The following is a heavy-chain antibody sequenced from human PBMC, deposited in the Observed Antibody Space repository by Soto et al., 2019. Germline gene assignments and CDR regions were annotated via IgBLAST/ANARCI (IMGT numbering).Heavy chain of an antibody. V-gene: IGHV3-30*03. D-gene: IGHD2-2*01. CDR1: GFTFSSYG. Sequence: PGGSLRLSCAASGFTFSSYGMHWVRQAPGKGLEWVAVISYDGSNKYYADSVKGRFTISRDNAKNTLYLQMNSLRAEDTAVYYCVRGAYCSSSRCPGPFDIWGQGTRVT. J-gene: IGHJ3*02. CDR2: ISYDGSNK. CDR3: VRGAYCSSSRCPGPFDI.